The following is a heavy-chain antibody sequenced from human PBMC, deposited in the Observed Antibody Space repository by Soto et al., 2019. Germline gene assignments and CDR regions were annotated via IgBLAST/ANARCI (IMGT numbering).Heavy chain of an antibody. Sequence: QVQLVESGGGVVQPGRSLRLSCAASGFTFSSNAVHWVRQAPGKGLEWVAVISYDGSNKYYADSVKGRFIISRDNSKNTLDLQMNSLKAEDTAVYYCARATGNRGPHNYYDTSGYYKGGFDYWGQGTLVTVSA. J-gene: IGHJ4*02. CDR1: GFTFSSNA. D-gene: IGHD3-22*01. CDR3: ARATGNRGPHNYYDTSGYYKGGFDY. V-gene: IGHV3-30-3*01. CDR2: ISYDGSNK.